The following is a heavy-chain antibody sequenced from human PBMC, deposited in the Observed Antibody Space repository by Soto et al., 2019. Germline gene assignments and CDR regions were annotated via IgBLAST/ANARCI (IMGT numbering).Heavy chain of an antibody. CDR2: ISYTGST. D-gene: IGHD6-13*01. V-gene: IGHV4-59*01. CDR3: AREGYSSSWYLAGAFDL. Sequence: SETLSLTCTVSGGSISVYYWTWIRQPPGKELEWIGYISYTGSTNYNPSLKSRVTISVDTSKNQISLKLSSVTAADTAVYYCAREGYSSSWYLAGAFDLWGQGTMVTVSS. CDR1: GGSISVYY. J-gene: IGHJ3*01.